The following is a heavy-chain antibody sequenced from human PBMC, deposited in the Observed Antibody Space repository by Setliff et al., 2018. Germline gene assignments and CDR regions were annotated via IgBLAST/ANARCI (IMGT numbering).Heavy chain of an antibody. D-gene: IGHD2-2*01. J-gene: IGHJ6*02. CDR3: AIVVPALTYYYYGMDV. CDR1: GYSFTNYD. Sequence: SVKVSCKASGYSFTNYDINWVRQAPGQGLEWMGGIIPILGIANYAQKFQGRVTITADKSTSTAYMELSSLRSEDTAVYYCAIVVPALTYYYYGMDVWGQGTTVTVSS. CDR2: IIPILGIA. V-gene: IGHV1-69*10.